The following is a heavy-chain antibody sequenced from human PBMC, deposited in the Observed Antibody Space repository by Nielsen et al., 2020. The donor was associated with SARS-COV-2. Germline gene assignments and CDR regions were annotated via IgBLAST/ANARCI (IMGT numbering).Heavy chain of an antibody. J-gene: IGHJ1*01. V-gene: IGHV3-23*01. Sequence: GGSLRLSCAVSGFTPMGYWMSWVRQAPGKGLEWVSAISGSGDRTYYADSVKGRFTISRDKSKNTLYVLMNSLRAEDTAVYYCAKMSPPGIAVGTAEYFQHWGQGTLVTVSS. CDR3: AKMSPPGIAVGTAEYFQH. CDR1: GFTPMGYW. D-gene: IGHD6-19*01. CDR2: ISGSGDRT.